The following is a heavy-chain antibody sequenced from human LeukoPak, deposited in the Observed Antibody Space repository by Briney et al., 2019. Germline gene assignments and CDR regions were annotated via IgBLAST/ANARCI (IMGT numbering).Heavy chain of an antibody. CDR1: GGSISSGDYY. D-gene: IGHD1-26*01. CDR2: IYYSGST. Sequence: SETLSLTCTVSGGSISSGDYYWSWIRQPPGKGLEWIGYIYYSGSTYYSPSLKSRITISVDTSKSQFSLKLSSVTAADTAVYYCARTSSVVGYFQHWGQGTLVTVSS. V-gene: IGHV4-30-4*01. J-gene: IGHJ1*01. CDR3: ARTSSVVGYFQH.